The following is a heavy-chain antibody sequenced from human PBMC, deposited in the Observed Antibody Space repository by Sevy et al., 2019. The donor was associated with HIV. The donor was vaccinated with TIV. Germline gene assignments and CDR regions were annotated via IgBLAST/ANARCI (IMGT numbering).Heavy chain of an antibody. CDR2: ISSSGSTI. CDR1: GFTFSDYY. Sequence: GGSLRLSCAASGFTFSDYYMSWIRQAPGKGLEWVSYISSSGSTIYYADSVKGRFTICRDNAKNSLYLQMNSLRAEDTAVYYCARDLGGVEMASNYFDYWGQGTLVTVSS. V-gene: IGHV3-11*04. J-gene: IGHJ4*02. D-gene: IGHD3-16*01. CDR3: ARDLGGVEMASNYFDY.